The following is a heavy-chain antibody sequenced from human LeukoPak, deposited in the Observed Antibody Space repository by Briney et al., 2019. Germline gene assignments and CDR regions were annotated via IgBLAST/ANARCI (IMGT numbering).Heavy chain of an antibody. J-gene: IGHJ4*02. CDR2: IYYTGNT. CDR1: GGSIVRYY. V-gene: IGHV4-59*08. CDR3: ARQGGSYYTPFDS. D-gene: IGHD1-26*01. Sequence: SETLSLTCSVSGGSIVRYYWSWIRQPPGQGLEWIGYIYYTGNTNYNPSLKSRLTISVDTSKNQFSLKLSSVTAADTAVYYCARQGGSYYTPFDSWGQGTLVTVSS.